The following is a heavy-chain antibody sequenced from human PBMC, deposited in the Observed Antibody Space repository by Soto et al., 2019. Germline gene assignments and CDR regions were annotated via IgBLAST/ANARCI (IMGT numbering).Heavy chain of an antibody. Sequence: GGSLRLSCAASGFTFSSYAMSWVRQAPGKGLEWVSAISGSGGSTYYADSVKGRFTISRDNSKNTLYLQMNSLRAEDTAVYYCAKFLSYDSSGYYHPYFDYWGQGTLVTVSS. CDR2: ISGSGGST. CDR1: GFTFSSYA. J-gene: IGHJ4*02. V-gene: IGHV3-23*01. CDR3: AKFLSYDSSGYYHPYFDY. D-gene: IGHD3-22*01.